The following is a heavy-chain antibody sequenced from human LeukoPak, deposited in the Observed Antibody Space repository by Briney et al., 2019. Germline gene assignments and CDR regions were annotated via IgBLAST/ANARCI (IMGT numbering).Heavy chain of an antibody. Sequence: SETLSLTCAVSGGSISSYYWSWIRQPPGKGLEWIGYIYYSGSTNYNPSLKSRVTISVDTSKNQFSLKLSSATAADTAVYYCARYPLMTIFGVVIPDDAFDIWGQGTMVTVSS. CDR3: ARYPLMTIFGVVIPDDAFDI. CDR1: GGSISSYY. D-gene: IGHD3-3*01. CDR2: IYYSGST. V-gene: IGHV4-59*08. J-gene: IGHJ3*02.